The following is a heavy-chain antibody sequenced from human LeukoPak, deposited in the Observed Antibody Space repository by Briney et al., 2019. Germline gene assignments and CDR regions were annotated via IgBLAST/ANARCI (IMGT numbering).Heavy chain of an antibody. V-gene: IGHV1-8*01. CDR3: ARGLTYYDFWSGYSYYYFDY. Sequence: ASVKVSCKASGYTFTSYDINWVRQATGQGLXXXXXXXXXXGNTGYAQKFQGRVTMTRNTSISTAYMELSSLRSEDTAVYYCARGLTYYDFWSGYSYYYFDYWGQGTLVTVSS. D-gene: IGHD3-3*01. CDR1: GYTFTSYD. CDR2: XXXXXGNT. J-gene: IGHJ4*02.